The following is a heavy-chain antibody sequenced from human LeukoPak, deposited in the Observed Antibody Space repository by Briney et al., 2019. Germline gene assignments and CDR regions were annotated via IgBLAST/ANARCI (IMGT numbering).Heavy chain of an antibody. CDR3: ARGMHDYGDRTDWFDP. CDR1: GGSISSGGYY. CDR2: IYYSGST. D-gene: IGHD4-17*01. Sequence: SETLSLTCTVSGGSISSGGYYWSWIRQHPGKGLEWIGYIYYSGSTYYNPSLKSRVTISVDTSKNQFSLKLSSVTAADTAVYYCARGMHDYGDRTDWFDPWGQGTLVTVSS. J-gene: IGHJ5*02. V-gene: IGHV4-31*03.